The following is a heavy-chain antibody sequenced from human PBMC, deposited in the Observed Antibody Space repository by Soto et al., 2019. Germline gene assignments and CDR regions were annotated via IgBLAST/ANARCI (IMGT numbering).Heavy chain of an antibody. CDR2: ISAYNGNT. Sequence: GASVKVSCKASGYTFTRYLMHWVRQAPGQGLEWMGWISAYNGNTNYAQKLQGRVTMTTDTSTSTAYMELRSLRSDDTAVYYCARPYYYDSSGYYWGVAYVYWGQGTLVTVSS. CDR1: GYTFTRYL. D-gene: IGHD3-22*01. CDR3: ARPYYYDSSGYYWGVAYVY. J-gene: IGHJ4*02. V-gene: IGHV1-18*04.